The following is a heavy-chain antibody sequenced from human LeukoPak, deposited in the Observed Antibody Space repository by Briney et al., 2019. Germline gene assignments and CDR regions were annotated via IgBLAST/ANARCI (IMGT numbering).Heavy chain of an antibody. D-gene: IGHD3-22*01. V-gene: IGHV5-51*01. CDR1: GYSXTXXW. Sequence: SXKXXCKXSGYSXTXXWIGWVRQMPGXGLEXMGIIYPGDSDTKYSPSFQGQVTISADKSISTAYLQWSSLKASDTAMYYCARGVSGYYYDSRGWILDYWGQGTLVTVSS. CDR2: IYPGDSDT. CDR3: ARGVSGYYYDSRGWILDY. J-gene: IGHJ4*02.